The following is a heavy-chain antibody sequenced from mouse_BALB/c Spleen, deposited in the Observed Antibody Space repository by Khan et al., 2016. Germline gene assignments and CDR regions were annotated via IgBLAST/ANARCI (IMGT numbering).Heavy chain of an antibody. Sequence: VQLKETGPELVKPGASVKISCKASGYSFTGYFMNWVKQSHGKSLEWIGHINPYNGDTFYNQNFKGKATLTVDKSSSTAHMELLSLTSEDSAVXYCGRGDGYDYFDYWGQGTTLTVSS. CDR1: GYSFTGYF. CDR3: GRGDGYDYFDY. CDR2: INPYNGDT. J-gene: IGHJ2*01. V-gene: IGHV1-37*01. D-gene: IGHD2-2*01.